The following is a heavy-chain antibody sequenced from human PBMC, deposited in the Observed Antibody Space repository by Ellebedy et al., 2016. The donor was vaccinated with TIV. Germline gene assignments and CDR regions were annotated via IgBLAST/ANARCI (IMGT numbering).Heavy chain of an antibody. CDR2: IYTGGDT. Sequence: GESLKIPCAASGFTVSSNYWSWVRQAPGKGLEWVSVIYTGGDTYYADSVKGRFTISRDESKNTLSLQMHNLRAEDTAVYYCARDQPNSAVHWFGPWGQGTLVTVSS. J-gene: IGHJ5*02. CDR1: GFTVSSNY. CDR3: ARDQPNSAVHWFGP. V-gene: IGHV3-66*01. D-gene: IGHD2-2*01.